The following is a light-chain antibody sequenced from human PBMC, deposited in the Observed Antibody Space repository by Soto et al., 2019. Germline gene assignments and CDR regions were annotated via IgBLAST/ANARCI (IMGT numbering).Light chain of an antibody. CDR2: EVS. CDR3: SSYTSGSTHVV. Sequence: QSALTQPPSASGSPGQSVTISCTGTSSDVGGYNYVSWYQQHPGKAPKLMIYEVSKRPSGVPDRFSGSKSGNTASLTVSGLQAEDEADYFCSSYTSGSTHVVFGGGTKLTVL. CDR1: SSDVGGYNY. J-gene: IGLJ2*01. V-gene: IGLV2-8*01.